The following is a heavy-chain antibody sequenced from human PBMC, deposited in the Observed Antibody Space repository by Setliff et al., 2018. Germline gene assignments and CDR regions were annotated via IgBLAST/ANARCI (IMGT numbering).Heavy chain of an antibody. V-gene: IGHV4-34*01. J-gene: IGHJ4*02. CDR1: GGTFTYYY. CDR3: ARGRNVAIRLLDS. CDR2: INHSGST. D-gene: IGHD6-6*01. Sequence: SETLSLTCAASGGTFTYYYWTWIRQPPGKGLEWIGEINHSGSTNYNPSLKSRVTMSIATSKNQFSLNLRYVTAADTAVYYCARGRNVAIRLLDSWGQGNLVTVSS.